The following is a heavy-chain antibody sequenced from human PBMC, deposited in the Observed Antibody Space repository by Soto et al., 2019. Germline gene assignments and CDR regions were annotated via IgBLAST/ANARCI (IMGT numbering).Heavy chain of an antibody. Sequence: SETLSLTCAVSGGSISSGGYSWSWIRQPPGKGLEWIGYMYHSGSTNYNPSLKSRVTISVDTSKNQFSLKLSSVTAADTAVYYCASLNLSRHRQADNIVVVPAAMGNWFDPWGQGTLVTVSS. V-gene: IGHV4-30-2*01. CDR1: GGSISSGGYS. CDR2: MYHSGST. J-gene: IGHJ5*02. D-gene: IGHD2-2*01. CDR3: ASLNLSRHRQADNIVVVPAAMGNWFDP.